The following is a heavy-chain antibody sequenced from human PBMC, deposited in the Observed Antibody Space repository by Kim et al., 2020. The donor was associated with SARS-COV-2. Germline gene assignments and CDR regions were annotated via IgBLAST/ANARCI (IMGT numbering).Heavy chain of an antibody. CDR3: ARDQQLVLMGVWGAYGMDV. J-gene: IGHJ6*02. V-gene: IGHV1-46*01. D-gene: IGHD6-13*01. CDR2: INPSGGST. CDR1: GYTFTSYY. Sequence: SVKVSCKASGYTFTSYYMHWVRQAPGQGLEWMGIINPSGGSTSYAQKFQGRVTMTRDTSTSTVYMELSSLRSEDTAVYYCARDQQLVLMGVWGAYGMDVWGQGTTVTVSS.